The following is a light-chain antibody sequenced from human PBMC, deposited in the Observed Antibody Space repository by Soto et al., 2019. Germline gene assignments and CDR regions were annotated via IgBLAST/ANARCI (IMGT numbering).Light chain of an antibody. CDR1: QSVLYRSNNKKY. CDR2: WAS. CDR3: QHYYSTPPT. Sequence: DIVMTQSPDSLAVSLGERATINCKSSQSVLYRSNNKKYLAWYQQKPGQPPKLLIYWASTREAGVPDRFSGSGSWTDFSLTISSLQAEDVAVYYCQHYYSTPPTFGQGTKVEIK. J-gene: IGKJ1*01. V-gene: IGKV4-1*01.